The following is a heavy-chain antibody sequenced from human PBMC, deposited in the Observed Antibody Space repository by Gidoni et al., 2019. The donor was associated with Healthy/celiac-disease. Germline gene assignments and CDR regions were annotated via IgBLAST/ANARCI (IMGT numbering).Heavy chain of an antibody. CDR1: GYTFTGYY. Sequence: QVQLVQSGAEVKKPGASVKVSCQTSGYTFTGYYMHWVRQAPGQGLEWMGWINPNSGGTNYAQKFQGRGTMTRDTSISTAYMELSRLRSDDTAVYYCARGPIVVVTAQWFDPWGQGTLVTVSS. CDR2: INPNSGGT. V-gene: IGHV1-2*02. J-gene: IGHJ5*02. D-gene: IGHD2-21*02. CDR3: ARGPIVVVTAQWFDP.